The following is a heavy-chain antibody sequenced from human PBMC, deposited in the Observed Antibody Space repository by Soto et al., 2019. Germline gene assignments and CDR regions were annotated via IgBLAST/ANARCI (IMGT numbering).Heavy chain of an antibody. CDR1: GFTFSSYA. V-gene: IGHV3-23*01. J-gene: IGHJ3*01. CDR2: ISGSGGST. CDR3: AKGLGWGLLYDAFDF. Sequence: GGSLRLSCAASGFTFSSYAMSWVRQAPGKGLEWVSAISGSGGSTYYADSVKGRFTISRDNSKNTLYLQMNSLRAEDTAVDYCAKGLGWGLLYDAFDFWGQGTMVTVSS. D-gene: IGHD1-26*01.